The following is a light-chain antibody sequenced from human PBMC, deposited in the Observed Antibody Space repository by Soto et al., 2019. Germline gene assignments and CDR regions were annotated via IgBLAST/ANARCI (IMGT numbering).Light chain of an antibody. Sequence: DIQMTQSPSSLFAYVGDRVTITCRASQDIGNDLGWYQQKPAKAPKRLIFAAYSLQSGVPSRFSGSGSGTEFTLTISSLQPEDFATYYCLQHNSFPRTVGPGTKVDIK. V-gene: IGKV1-17*01. CDR2: AAY. CDR1: QDIGND. J-gene: IGKJ1*01. CDR3: LQHNSFPRT.